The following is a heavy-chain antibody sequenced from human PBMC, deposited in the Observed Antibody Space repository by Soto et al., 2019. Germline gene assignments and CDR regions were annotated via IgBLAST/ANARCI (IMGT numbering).Heavy chain of an antibody. J-gene: IGHJ6*03. V-gene: IGHV4-59*01. CDR2: IYYSGST. CDR3: ARVSEDYSNYGTDGGYYYYMDV. CDR1: GGSISSYY. D-gene: IGHD4-4*01. Sequence: PSETLSLTCTVSGGSISSYYWSWIRQPPGKGLEWIGYIYYSGSTNYNPSLKSRVTISVDTSKNQFSLKLSSVTAADTAVYYCARVSEDYSNYGTDGGYYYYMDVWGKGTTVTVSS.